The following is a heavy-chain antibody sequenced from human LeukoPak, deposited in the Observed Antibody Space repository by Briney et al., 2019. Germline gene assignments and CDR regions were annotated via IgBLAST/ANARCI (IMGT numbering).Heavy chain of an antibody. J-gene: IGHJ4*02. CDR2: IYYSGST. D-gene: IGHD4-17*01. CDR1: GDPLSSYY. Sequence: PSDTLSLTCTVSGDPLSSYYWRWVRQPPGKGLEWMGYIYYSGSTNYNPSLKSRVTISVDTSKNQFSLKLSSVTAADTAVYYCARDNYGDSFDYWGQGTLVTVSS. CDR3: ARDNYGDSFDY. V-gene: IGHV4-59*01.